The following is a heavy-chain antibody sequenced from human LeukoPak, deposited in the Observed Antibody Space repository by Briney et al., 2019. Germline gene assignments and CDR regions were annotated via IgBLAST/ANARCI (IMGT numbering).Heavy chain of an antibody. CDR2: IYTSGST. V-gene: IGHV4-4*07. CDR3: ARATVPAAMSSYYYYMDV. J-gene: IGHJ6*03. Sequence: SETLSLTCTVSGGSISSYYWSWIRQPAGKGLEWIGRIYTSGSTNYNPSLKSRVTMSVDTSKNQFPLKLSSVTAADTAVYYCARATVPAAMSSYYYYMDVWGKGTTVTISS. CDR1: GGSISSYY. D-gene: IGHD2-2*01.